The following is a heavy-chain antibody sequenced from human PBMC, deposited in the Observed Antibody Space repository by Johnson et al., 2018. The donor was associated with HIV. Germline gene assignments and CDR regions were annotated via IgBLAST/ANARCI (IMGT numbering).Heavy chain of an antibody. CDR2: ISCGGNTI. CDR1: GFTFSDYY. Sequence: QVQLVESGGGLVKPGGSLRLFCAASGFTFSDYYMNWIRQTPGKGLEWVSYISCGGNTIYYADSVKGRFTISRDNAKNSLFLQMNSLRVEDTAVYYCARYCGGDCYSPHDAFDIWGQGTMVTVSS. V-gene: IGHV3-11*04. CDR3: ARYCGGDCYSPHDAFDI. D-gene: IGHD2-21*02. J-gene: IGHJ3*02.